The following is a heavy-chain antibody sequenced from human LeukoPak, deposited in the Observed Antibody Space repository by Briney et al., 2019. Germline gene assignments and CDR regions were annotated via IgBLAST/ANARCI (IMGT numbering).Heavy chain of an antibody. CDR1: GYTFTSYG. Sequence: ASVKVSCKASGYTFTSYGISWVRQAPGQGLEWMGWISAYNGNTNYAQKLQGRVTMTTDTSTSTAYMELRSLRSDDTAVYYCARASPVVPAAMDYYYYYMDVWGKGTTVTVSS. J-gene: IGHJ6*03. CDR3: ARASPVVPAAMDYYYYYMDV. D-gene: IGHD2-2*01. V-gene: IGHV1-18*01. CDR2: ISAYNGNT.